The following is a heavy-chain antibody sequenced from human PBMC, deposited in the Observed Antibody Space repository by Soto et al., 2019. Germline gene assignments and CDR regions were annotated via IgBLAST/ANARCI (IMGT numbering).Heavy chain of an antibody. CDR3: AHIAPERGAAGGQGAFDF. D-gene: IGHD2-15*01. CDR1: GFAVSSSGEG. Sequence: QITLKESGPTLVKPTQTLTLTCTVSGFAVSSSGEGVGWIRQPPGKALEWLALIYWDDDKRYSPSLKSRLTITKDTTKNQVVLTLTTMDPATTPTYHRAHIAPERGAAGGQGAFDFWIKGTLVSFSS. J-gene: IGHJ4*02. V-gene: IGHV2-5*02. CDR2: IYWDDDK.